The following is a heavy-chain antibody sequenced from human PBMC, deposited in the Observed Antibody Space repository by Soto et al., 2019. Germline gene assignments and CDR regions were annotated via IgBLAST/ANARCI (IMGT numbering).Heavy chain of an antibody. Sequence: QVQLQESGPGLVKPSETLSLTCTVSGGSVSSGSYYWSWIRQPPGKGLEWIGYIYYSGSTNYNPSLKSRVTLSVDTSKNQFSLKLSSVTAADTAVYYCARVDYCTNGVCFPYYYGMDVWGQGTTVTVSS. D-gene: IGHD2-8*01. CDR1: GGSVSSGSYY. CDR2: IYYSGST. J-gene: IGHJ6*02. CDR3: ARVDYCTNGVCFPYYYGMDV. V-gene: IGHV4-61*01.